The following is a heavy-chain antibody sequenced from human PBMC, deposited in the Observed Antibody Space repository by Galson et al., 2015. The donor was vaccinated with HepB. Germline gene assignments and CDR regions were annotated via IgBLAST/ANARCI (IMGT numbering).Heavy chain of an antibody. CDR1: GYTFNKYY. CDR3: ARGSDSSSTFTDGFYSDF. J-gene: IGHJ4*02. D-gene: IGHD2-15*01. CDR2: ISAYNGAT. V-gene: IGHV1-18*01. Sequence: SVKVSCKASGYTFNKYYVTWVRQAPGQGLELVGWISAYNGATKYAQKVQGRLTMTTDTPTSTAYMELRDLMSDDTAVYYCARGSDSSSTFTDGFYSDFWGQGTLVTVSS.